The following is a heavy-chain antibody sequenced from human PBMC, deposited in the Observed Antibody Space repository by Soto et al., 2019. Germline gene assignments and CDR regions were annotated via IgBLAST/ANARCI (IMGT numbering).Heavy chain of an antibody. CDR1: GGTFSSYT. CDR3: ASDGGRRYLDRPDAFDI. CDR2: IIPILGIA. J-gene: IGHJ3*02. Sequence: VASVKVSCKASGGTFSSYTISWVRQAPGQGLEWMGRIIPILGIANYAQKFQGRVTITADKSTSTAYMELSSLRSEDTAVYYCASDGGRRYLDRPDAFDIWGQGTMVTVSS. D-gene: IGHD3-9*01. V-gene: IGHV1-69*02.